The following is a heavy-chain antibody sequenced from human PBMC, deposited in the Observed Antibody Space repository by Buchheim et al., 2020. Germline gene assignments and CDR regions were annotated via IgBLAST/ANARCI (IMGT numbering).Heavy chain of an antibody. CDR2: IYPGDSGT. CDR3: ARAYSSSSTCYYYGMDV. V-gene: IGHV5-51*01. J-gene: IGHJ6*02. D-gene: IGHD6-6*01. Sequence: EVQLVQSGAEVKKPGESLKISCKASGYSFTNFWIAWVRQMPGKGLEWMGIIYPGDSGTRYSPSFQGQVTISADKSTSTAFPQWSSLKASDTALYYCARAYSSSSTCYYYGMDVWGQGTT. CDR1: GYSFTNFW.